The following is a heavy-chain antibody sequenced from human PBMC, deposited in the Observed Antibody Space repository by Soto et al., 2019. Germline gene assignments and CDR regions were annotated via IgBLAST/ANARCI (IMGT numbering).Heavy chain of an antibody. Sequence: GGSLRLSCAASGFTFSSYEMNWVRQAPGKGLEWVSYISSSGSTIYYADSVEGRFTISRDNAKNSLYLQMNSLRAEDTAVYYCARVPRYCGGDCFYYFDYWGQGTLVTVSS. CDR1: GFTFSSYE. CDR3: ARVPRYCGGDCFYYFDY. V-gene: IGHV3-48*03. D-gene: IGHD2-21*02. J-gene: IGHJ4*02. CDR2: ISSSGSTI.